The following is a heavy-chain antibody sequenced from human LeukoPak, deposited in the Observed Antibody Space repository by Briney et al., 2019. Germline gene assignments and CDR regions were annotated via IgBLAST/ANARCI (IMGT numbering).Heavy chain of an antibody. J-gene: IGHJ6*02. D-gene: IGHD3-10*01. Sequence: ASVKVSCKASGYTFTGYYLHWVRQAPGQGLEWMGWINPNTGGTNYAQKFQGRVTITADKSTSTAYMELSSLRSEDTAVYYCARVLLWFGELSGPRYGMDVWGQGTTVTVSS. CDR3: ARVLLWFGELSGPRYGMDV. CDR2: INPNTGGT. CDR1: GYTFTGYY. V-gene: IGHV1-2*02.